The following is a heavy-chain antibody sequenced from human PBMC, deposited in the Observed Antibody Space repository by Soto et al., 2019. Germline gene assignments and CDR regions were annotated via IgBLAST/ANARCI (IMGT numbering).Heavy chain of an antibody. CDR1: GFTFSSYA. Sequence: EVQLLESGGGLVQPGGSLRLSCAASGFTFSSYAMTWVRQAPGKGLEWVSGITGSGDYTKYADSVKGRFTISRDNAKNTLYLQMNSLRVEDTPVSFCAQDPNGDYIGPFDFWGQGTMVTVSS. V-gene: IGHV3-23*01. J-gene: IGHJ3*01. CDR3: AQDPNGDYIGPFDF. CDR2: ITGSGDYT. D-gene: IGHD4-17*01.